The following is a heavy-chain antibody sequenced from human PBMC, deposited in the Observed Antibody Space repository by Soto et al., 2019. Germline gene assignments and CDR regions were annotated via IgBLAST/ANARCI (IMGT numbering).Heavy chain of an antibody. CDR2: IYPGDSDT. CDR1: GYSFTSYW. Sequence: PRESLKISCKGSGYSFTSYWIGWVRQMPGKGLEWMGIIYPGDSDTKYSPSFQGQVTLSADKSISTAYLQWSSLKASDTAMYYCARHVIGDWGCDCYSGAFVIWGQGPMVT. J-gene: IGHJ3*02. D-gene: IGHD2-21*02. V-gene: IGHV5-51*01. CDR3: ARHVIGDWGCDCYSGAFVI.